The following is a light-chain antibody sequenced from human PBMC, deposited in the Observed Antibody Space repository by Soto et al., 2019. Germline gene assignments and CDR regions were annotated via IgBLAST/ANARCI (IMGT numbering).Light chain of an antibody. CDR1: QSVLFSSNNKNY. CDR3: QQYYSSPSH. Sequence: DIVMTQSPDSLAVSLGERATINCTSSQSVLFSSNNKNYVAWYQHKPGQPPKLLMYWASTRESGVPDRFSGSGSGTDFTLTISSLQAEDVAVYFCQQYYSSPSHFGQGTKLEIK. V-gene: IGKV4-1*01. J-gene: IGKJ2*01. CDR2: WAS.